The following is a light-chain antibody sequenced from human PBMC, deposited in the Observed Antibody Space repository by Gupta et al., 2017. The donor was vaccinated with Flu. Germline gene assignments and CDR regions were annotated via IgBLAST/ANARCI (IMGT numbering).Light chain of an antibody. CDR3: QAWDSSIAV. Sequence: TGQKATISCSGETLGERFVCGYQQKTGQSPVLLIFKDSTRASGIPERFSCSNSGNTATLTISETQAVDEADYYCQAWDSSIAVFGTGTKVTVL. J-gene: IGLJ1*01. CDR2: KDS. V-gene: IGLV3-1*01. CDR1: TLGERF.